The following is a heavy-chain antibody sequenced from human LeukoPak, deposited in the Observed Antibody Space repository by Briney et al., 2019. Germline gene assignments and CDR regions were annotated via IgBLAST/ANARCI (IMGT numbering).Heavy chain of an antibody. J-gene: IGHJ4*02. D-gene: IGHD4-17*01. CDR2: IRSKAYGGTT. Sequence: GRSLRLSCTASGFTFGDYGMSWFRQAPGKGLEWVGFIRSKAYGGTTEYAASVKGRFTISRDDSKSIAYLQMNSLKTEDTAVYYCTRDADGDYEVVDYWGQGTLVIVSS. CDR1: GFTFGDYG. V-gene: IGHV3-49*03. CDR3: TRDADGDYEVVDY.